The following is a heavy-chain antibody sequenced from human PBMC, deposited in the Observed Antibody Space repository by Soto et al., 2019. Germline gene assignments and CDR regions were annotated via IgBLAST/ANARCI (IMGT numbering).Heavy chain of an antibody. CDR1: GGSISSFGYY. CDR2: IYYTENT. CDR3: ARQKVTNSYIDP. Sequence: LSLTCTISGGSISSFGYYWGWIRQPPGQGLEYIGSIYYTENTQHSPSLRSRVTISVDTSKNQFSLRLSSVTVADTAVYYCARQKVTNSYIDPWGQGTLVTV. J-gene: IGHJ5*02. D-gene: IGHD4-17*01. V-gene: IGHV4-39*01.